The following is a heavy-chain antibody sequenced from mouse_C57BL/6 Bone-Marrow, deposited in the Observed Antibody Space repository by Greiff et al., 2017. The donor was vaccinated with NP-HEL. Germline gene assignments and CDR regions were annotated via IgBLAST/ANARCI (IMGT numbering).Heavy chain of an antibody. D-gene: IGHD1-1*01. J-gene: IGHJ1*03. Sequence: EVQLQQSGPELVKPGASVKISCKASGYTFTDYSMNWVKQSPGKSLEWIGDINPNNGGTSYNQKFKGKATLTVDKSSSTAYMELRSLTSEDSAVYYCARYYYGDWYFDVWGTGTTVTVSS. CDR1: GYTFTDYS. CDR2: INPNNGGT. V-gene: IGHV1-26*01. CDR3: ARYYYGDWYFDV.